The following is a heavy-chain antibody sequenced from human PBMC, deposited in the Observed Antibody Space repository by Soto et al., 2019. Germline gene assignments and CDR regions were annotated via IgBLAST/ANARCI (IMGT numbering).Heavy chain of an antibody. D-gene: IGHD3-16*02. CDR1: GGSISSGGYS. J-gene: IGHJ4*02. V-gene: IGHV4-30-2*01. Sequence: PSETLSLTCAVSGGSISSGGYSWSWIRQPPGKGLEWIGYIYHSGSTYYNPSLKSRVTISVDRSKNQFSLKLSSVTAADTAVYYCARRVDYVWGSYRYSPYFDYWGQGTLVTVSS. CDR2: IYHSGST. CDR3: ARRVDYVWGSYRYSPYFDY.